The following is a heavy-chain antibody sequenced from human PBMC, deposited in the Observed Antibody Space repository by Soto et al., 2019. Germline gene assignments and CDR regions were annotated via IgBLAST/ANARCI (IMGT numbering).Heavy chain of an antibody. V-gene: IGHV4-34*01. Sequence: SETLSLTYAGSGGIFGQYYWLGIRQPPGKGLEWLGESNHSGNTNYNPSLKSRVTISVDTSRNHFSLKVNSVTAAVTAVYYCATERRNYWGQATQVTVST. CDR2: SNHSGNT. CDR3: ATERRNY. CDR1: GGIFGQYY. J-gene: IGHJ4*02.